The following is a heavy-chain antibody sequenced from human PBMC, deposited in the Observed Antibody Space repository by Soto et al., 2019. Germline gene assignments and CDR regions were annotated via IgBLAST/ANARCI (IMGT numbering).Heavy chain of an antibody. CDR2: ISDDGSDK. Sequence: QVQLVESGGGVVQPGRSLTLSCAASGFPFSTYGMHWVRQAPAKGLEWVAVISDDGSDKYYADSVKGRFTVSRDNSKNTLYLQMNSLRAEDTAVYYCAKDRHNEVFYYFDSWGQGTLVTVSS. CDR1: GFPFSTYG. CDR3: AKDRHNEVFYYFDS. J-gene: IGHJ4*02. D-gene: IGHD1-1*01. V-gene: IGHV3-30*18.